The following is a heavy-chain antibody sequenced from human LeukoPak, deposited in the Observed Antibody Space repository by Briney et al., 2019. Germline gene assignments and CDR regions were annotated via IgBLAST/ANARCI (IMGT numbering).Heavy chain of an antibody. V-gene: IGHV3-64*04. J-gene: IGHJ4*02. CDR2: ISSNGDST. D-gene: IGHD2-15*01. Sequence: PGGSLRLSCSVSGFTFSNYALHWVRRAPGKGLECVSAISSNGDSTYYADSVQGRFTISRDNSKSTLCLQMNSLRAEDTAVYYCAKQLGYCSDGSCYFPYWGQGTLVTVSS. CDR3: AKQLGYCSDGSCYFPY. CDR1: GFTFSNYA.